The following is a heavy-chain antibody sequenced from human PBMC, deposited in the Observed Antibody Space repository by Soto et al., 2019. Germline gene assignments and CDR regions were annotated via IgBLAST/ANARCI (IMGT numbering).Heavy chain of an antibody. CDR2: IYYSGST. D-gene: IGHD3-3*01. CDR3: ARGLLTYYDFWSGYSPRPYYYGMDV. V-gene: IGHV4-61*01. J-gene: IGHJ6*02. CDR1: GGSVSSGSYY. Sequence: PSETLSLTCTVSGGSVSSGSYYWGWIRQPPGKGLEWIGYIYYSGSTNYNPSLKSRVTISVDTSKNQFSLKLSSVTAADTAVYYCARGLLTYYDFWSGYSPRPYYYGMDVWGQGTTVTVS.